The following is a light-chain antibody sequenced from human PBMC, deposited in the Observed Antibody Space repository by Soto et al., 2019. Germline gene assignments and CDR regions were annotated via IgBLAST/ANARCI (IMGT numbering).Light chain of an antibody. CDR2: QDS. Sequence: SYELTQPPSVSVSPGQTASLTCSGDKLGDKYACWYQQRPGQSPVLVIYQDSKRSSGIPERFSGSNSGNTATLTISGTQAMDEADYYCQAWDSSTAVFGGGTKLTVL. CDR1: KLGDKY. V-gene: IGLV3-1*01. J-gene: IGLJ2*01. CDR3: QAWDSSTAV.